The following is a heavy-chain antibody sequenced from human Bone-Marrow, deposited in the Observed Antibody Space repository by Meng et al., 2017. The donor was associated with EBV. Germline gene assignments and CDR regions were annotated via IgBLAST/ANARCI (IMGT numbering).Heavy chain of an antibody. CDR2: ISNSGTTI. J-gene: IGHJ4*02. CDR3: ARGSGRWTFDY. V-gene: IGHV3-11*01. D-gene: IGHD1-26*01. CDR1: GIIFSDSD. Sequence: GPVVQSWGYLVRPGGALRLACAASGIIFSDSDMSWIRQTPGKGLEWISYISNSGTTIKYADSVKGRFTITRDNAKNSLYLQMNSLRADDTAVYFCARGSGRWTFDYWGQGTLVTVSS.